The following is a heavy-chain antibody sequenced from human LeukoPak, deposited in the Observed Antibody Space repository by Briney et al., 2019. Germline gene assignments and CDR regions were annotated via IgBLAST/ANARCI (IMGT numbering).Heavy chain of an antibody. CDR3: ARDKSFIVSGYLDY. Sequence: GGSLRLSCAASGFTFSSYAMHWVRQAPGKGLEWVAVISYDGSNKYYADSVKGRFTISRDNSKNTLYLQMNSLRAEDTAVYYCARDKSFIVSGYLDYWGQGTLVTVSS. CDR2: ISYDGSNK. V-gene: IGHV3-30-3*01. CDR1: GFTFSSYA. D-gene: IGHD2-15*01. J-gene: IGHJ4*02.